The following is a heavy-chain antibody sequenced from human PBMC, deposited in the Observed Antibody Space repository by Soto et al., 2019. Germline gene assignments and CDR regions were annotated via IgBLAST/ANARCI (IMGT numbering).Heavy chain of an antibody. D-gene: IGHD3-22*01. CDR1: GYTFTSYY. CDR2: INPSEGST. V-gene: IGHV1-46*01. CDR3: ARDSPYDYFDSSGYDVLDM. J-gene: IGHJ3*02. Sequence: QVQLVQSGAEVKKPGASVKVSCKASGYTFTSYYIHWVRQAPGQGLEWMGIINPSEGSTDYPQKFRGRVSLTSDTSTSTVFMELSSLSSEDTAVYYCARDSPYDYFDSSGYDVLDMWGQGTMVTVSS.